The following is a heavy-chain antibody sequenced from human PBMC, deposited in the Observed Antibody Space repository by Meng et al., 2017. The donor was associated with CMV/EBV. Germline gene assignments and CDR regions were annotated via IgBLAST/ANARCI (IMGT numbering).Heavy chain of an antibody. CDR2: IIPIFGTA. V-gene: IGHV1-69*05. CDR1: GYTFTGYY. D-gene: IGHD6-13*01. Sequence: SVKVSCKASGYTFTGYYMHWVRQAPGQGLEWMGGIIPIFGTANYAQKFQGRVTITTDESTSTAYMELSSLRSEDTAVYYCARSLRLVDIPGLPYSSSWYGDYWGQGTLVTVSS. CDR3: ARSLRLVDIPGLPYSSSWYGDY. J-gene: IGHJ4*02.